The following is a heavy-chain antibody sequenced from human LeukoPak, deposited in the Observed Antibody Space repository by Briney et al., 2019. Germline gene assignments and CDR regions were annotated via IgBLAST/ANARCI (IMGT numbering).Heavy chain of an antibody. D-gene: IGHD5-12*01. CDR2: ISGSSGST. CDR3: AKTSRSGYYFGY. CDR1: GFTFSSYW. V-gene: IGHV3-23*01. Sequence: GGSLRLSCAASGFTFSSYWMHWVRQAPGKGLEWVSGISGSSGSTDYADSVKGRFTISRDNSKNTLYLQMNSLRPEDTAVYYCAKTSRSGYYFGYWGQGTLVTVSS. J-gene: IGHJ4*02.